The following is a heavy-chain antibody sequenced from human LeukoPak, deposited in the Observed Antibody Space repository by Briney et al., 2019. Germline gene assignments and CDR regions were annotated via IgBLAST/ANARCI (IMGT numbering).Heavy chain of an antibody. CDR1: GGSISSYY. CDR2: IYYSGST. V-gene: IGHV4-59*01. D-gene: IGHD3-3*01. CDR3: ARGEDYDFWSGPLRY. Sequence: SETLSLTCTVSGGSISSYYWSWIRQPPGKGLEWIGYIYYSGSTNYNPSLKSRVTISVDTSKNQFSLKLSSVTAADTAVYYCARGEDYDFWSGPLRYWGQGTLVTVPS. J-gene: IGHJ4*02.